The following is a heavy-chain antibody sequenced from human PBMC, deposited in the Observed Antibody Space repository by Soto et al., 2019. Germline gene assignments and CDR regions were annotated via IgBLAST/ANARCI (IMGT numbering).Heavy chain of an antibody. J-gene: IGHJ4*02. V-gene: IGHV3-23*01. CDR3: AKKVNSGPGSQYFDY. CDR1: GFTFSNAW. D-gene: IGHD3-10*01. CDR2: FRTSGDGGTT. Sequence: GGSLRLSCVASGFTFSNAWMSWVRQAPGKGLEWVSGFRTSGDGGTTYYADSVKGRFTISRDNSKNMLFLQMNSLRAEDTAIYYCAKKVNSGPGSQYFDYWGQGTLVTVSS.